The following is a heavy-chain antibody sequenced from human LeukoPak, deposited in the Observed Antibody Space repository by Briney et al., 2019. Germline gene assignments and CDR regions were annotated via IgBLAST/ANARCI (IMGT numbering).Heavy chain of an antibody. CDR2: ISSSGSTI. D-gene: IGHD3-22*01. Sequence: PGGSLRLSCAASGFTFSSYEMNWVRQAPGKGLEWVSYISSSGSTIYYADSVKGRFTISRDNAKNSLYLQMNSLRAEDTAVYYCAREAPEADYDSSGYLDYWGQGTLVTVSS. CDR3: AREAPEADYDSSGYLDY. J-gene: IGHJ4*02. V-gene: IGHV3-48*03. CDR1: GFTFSSYE.